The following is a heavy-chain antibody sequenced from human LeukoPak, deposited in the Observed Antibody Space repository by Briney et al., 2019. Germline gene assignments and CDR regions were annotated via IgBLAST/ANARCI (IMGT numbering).Heavy chain of an antibody. D-gene: IGHD5-18*01. CDR3: ARDGYSYGYEN. CDR2: IIPIFGTA. V-gene: IGHV1-69*13. CDR1: GGTFSSYA. J-gene: IGHJ4*02. Sequence: GASVKVSCKASGGTFSSYAISWVRQAPGQGLEWMGGIIPIFGTANYAQKFQGRVTITADESTSTAYMELRSLRSDDTAVYYCARDGYSYGYENWGQGTLVTVSS.